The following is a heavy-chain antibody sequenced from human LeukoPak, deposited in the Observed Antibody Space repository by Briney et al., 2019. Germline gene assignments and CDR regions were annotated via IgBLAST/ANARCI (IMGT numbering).Heavy chain of an antibody. CDR1: GGSISSYC. CDR2: IYYSGST. J-gene: IGHJ4*02. CDR3: ARELRYDSSIYYFDY. V-gene: IGHV4-59*01. D-gene: IGHD3-22*01. Sequence: SETLSLTCTVSGGSISSYCWSWIRQPPGKGLEWIGYIYYSGSTNYNPSLKSRVTISVDTSKNQFSLKLSSVTAADTAVYYCARELRYDSSIYYFDYWGQGTLVTVSS.